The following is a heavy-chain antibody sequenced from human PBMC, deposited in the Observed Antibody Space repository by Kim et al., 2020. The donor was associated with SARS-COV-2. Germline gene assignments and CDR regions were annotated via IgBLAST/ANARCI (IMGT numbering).Heavy chain of an antibody. D-gene: IGHD2-2*01. Sequence: GGSLRLSCAASGFTLSSHWMSWVRQAPGKGLEWVANIKQDGSVIYYVDSVKGRFTISRDDAKNSLYLQMNSLRAEDTALYYCAKLGYCSGTNCFYGMDVWGQGTTVTVSS. J-gene: IGHJ6*02. CDR2: IKQDGSVI. CDR1: GFTLSSHW. CDR3: AKLGYCSGTNCFYGMDV. V-gene: IGHV3-7*03.